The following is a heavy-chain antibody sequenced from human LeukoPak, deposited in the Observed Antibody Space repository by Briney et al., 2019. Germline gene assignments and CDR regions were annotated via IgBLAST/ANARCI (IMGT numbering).Heavy chain of an antibody. D-gene: IGHD6-19*01. CDR3: ARDLAYSSGWPYWYFDL. Sequence: ASVKVSCKASGYTFTSYAMHWVRQAPGQRLEWMGWINAGNGNTKYSQKFQGRVTITRDTSASTAYMELSSLRSEDTGVYYCARDLAYSSGWPYWYFDLWGRGTLVTVSS. J-gene: IGHJ2*01. V-gene: IGHV1-3*01. CDR1: GYTFTSYA. CDR2: INAGNGNT.